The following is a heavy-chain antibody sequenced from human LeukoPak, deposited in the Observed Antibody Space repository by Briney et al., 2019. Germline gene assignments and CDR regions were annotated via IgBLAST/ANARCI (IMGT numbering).Heavy chain of an antibody. Sequence: GGSLRLSCAASGFTFSSYWMSWVRQAPGKGLEWVSSISSRSTYIYYGDSMKGRFTISRDNAKNSLYLQMNSLRAEDTAVYYCARGGEKSGFDYWGQGTLVTVSS. V-gene: IGHV3-21*01. CDR3: ARGGEKSGFDY. J-gene: IGHJ4*02. CDR2: ISSRSTYI. D-gene: IGHD3-16*01. CDR1: GFTFSSYW.